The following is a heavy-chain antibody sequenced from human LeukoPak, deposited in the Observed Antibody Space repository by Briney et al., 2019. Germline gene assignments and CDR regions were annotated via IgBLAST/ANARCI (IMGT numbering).Heavy chain of an antibody. V-gene: IGHV4-34*01. J-gene: IGHJ4*02. D-gene: IGHD3-3*01. Sequence: SETLSLTCAVYGGSFSGYYWSWIRQPPGKGLEWIGEINHSGSTNYNPSLKSRVTISVDTSKNQFSLKLSSVTAADTAVYYCARDVAGYYDFWSGYNYYFDYWGQGTLVTVSS. CDR3: ARDVAGYYDFWSGYNYYFDY. CDR2: INHSGST. CDR1: GGSFSGYY.